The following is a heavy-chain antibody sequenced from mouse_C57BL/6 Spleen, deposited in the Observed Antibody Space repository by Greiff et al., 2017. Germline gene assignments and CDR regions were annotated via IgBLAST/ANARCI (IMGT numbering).Heavy chain of an antibody. CDR2: IDPNSGGT. J-gene: IGHJ4*01. Sequence: QVQLQQPGAELVKPGASVKLSCKASGYTFTSYWMHWVKQRPGRGLEWIGRIDPNSGGTKYTEKFKSKVTLTVDKPSSTPYMQFSSLTSEDSAVYYSARQGSSPSYYYAMDYWGQGTSVTVSS. D-gene: IGHD1-1*01. CDR3: ARQGSSPSYYYAMDY. CDR1: GYTFTSYW. V-gene: IGHV1-72*01.